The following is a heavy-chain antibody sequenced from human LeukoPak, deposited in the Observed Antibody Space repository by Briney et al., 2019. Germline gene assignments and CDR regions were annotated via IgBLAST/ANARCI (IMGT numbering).Heavy chain of an antibody. Sequence: ASVKVSCKASGYTFTSYGSSWVRQAPGQGLEWMGWISAYNGNTNYAQKLQGRVTMTTDTSTSTAYMELRSLRSDDTAVYYCARQATYDSSGYCSHWGQGTLVTVSS. CDR3: ARQATYDSSGYCSH. D-gene: IGHD3-22*01. CDR2: ISAYNGNT. J-gene: IGHJ4*02. CDR1: GYTFTSYG. V-gene: IGHV1-18*01.